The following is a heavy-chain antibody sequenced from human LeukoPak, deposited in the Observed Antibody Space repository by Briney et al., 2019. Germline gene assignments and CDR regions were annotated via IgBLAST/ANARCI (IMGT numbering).Heavy chain of an antibody. V-gene: IGHV1-46*01. CDR2: INPSGGST. D-gene: IGHD3-22*01. CDR1: GYTFTSYY. CDR3: ARDELVVVSAHYYYYMDV. J-gene: IGHJ6*03. Sequence: ASVKLSCKASGYTFTSYYMHWERQAPGQGLERMGIINPSGGSTSYAQKVQGRVTMTRDMSTSTVYMELSSMRSEDTAVYYCARDELVVVSAHYYYYMDVWGKGTTVTVSS.